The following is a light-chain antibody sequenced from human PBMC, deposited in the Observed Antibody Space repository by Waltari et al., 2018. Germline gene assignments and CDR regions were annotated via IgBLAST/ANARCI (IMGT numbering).Light chain of an antibody. Sequence: QSALTQPPSVSGSPGQSVTISCTGTSSDVGSYNRVSWYQQPPGTAPKLMIYEATNRPSGVPDRFSGSKSGNTASLTISGLQAEDEADYYCSSYTSRSTWVFGGGTKLTVL. CDR1: SSDVGSYNR. CDR3: SSYTSRSTWV. V-gene: IGLV2-18*02. CDR2: EAT. J-gene: IGLJ3*02.